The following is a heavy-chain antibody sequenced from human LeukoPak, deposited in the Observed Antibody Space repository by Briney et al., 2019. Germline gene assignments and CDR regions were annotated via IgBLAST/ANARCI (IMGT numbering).Heavy chain of an antibody. D-gene: IGHD2-21*02. CDR1: GYTFTGYY. J-gene: IGHJ4*02. CDR3: ARDFPGGVTEFDY. V-gene: IGHV1-2*02. Sequence: GASVKVSCKASGYTFTGYYMHWVRQAPGRGLEWMGWINPNSGGTNYAQKFQGRVTMTRDTSISTAYMELSRLRSDDTAVYYCARDFPGGVTEFDYWGQGTLVTVSS. CDR2: INPNSGGT.